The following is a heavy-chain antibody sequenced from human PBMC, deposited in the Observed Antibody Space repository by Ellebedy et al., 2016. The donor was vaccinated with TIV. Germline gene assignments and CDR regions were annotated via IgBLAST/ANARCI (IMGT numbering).Heavy chain of an antibody. Sequence: GGSLRLSCAASRALFNTYALSWVRQAPGKGLEWVSSIRTSDGTTYYPDSMKGRFTISRDNSKNTLYLHINNLGVEDTAVYYCASPLWIRQPILDYWGPGTLVTVSS. CDR3: ASPLWIRQPILDY. CDR2: IRTSDGTT. D-gene: IGHD5-12*01. V-gene: IGHV3-23*01. CDR1: RALFNTYA. J-gene: IGHJ4*02.